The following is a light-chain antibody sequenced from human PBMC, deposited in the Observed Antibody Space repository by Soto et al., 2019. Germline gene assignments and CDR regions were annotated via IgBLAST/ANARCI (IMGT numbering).Light chain of an antibody. CDR1: QSVSSY. Sequence: EIVLTQSPATLSLSPGDRATLSCRASQSVSSYLAWYQQKPGQAPRLLIYDASNRATGIPARFSGSGSGTDFTLTISSLEPEDFEVYYCQQRSNWPPWTFGQGTKVEIK. CDR2: DAS. V-gene: IGKV3-11*01. CDR3: QQRSNWPPWT. J-gene: IGKJ1*01.